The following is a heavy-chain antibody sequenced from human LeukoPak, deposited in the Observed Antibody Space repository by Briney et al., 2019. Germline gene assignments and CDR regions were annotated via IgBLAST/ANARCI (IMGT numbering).Heavy chain of an antibody. D-gene: IGHD2-21*02. CDR3: AKSCGGYCYFMDY. CDR2: ISYDGTNK. CDR1: GFTFSSYG. Sequence: GGSLRLSCAASGFTFSSYGMHWVRQAPGKGLEWVAIISYDGTNKNYADSVKGRFTISRDNSKNTLYLQMDSLKTEDTAVYYCAKSCGGYCYFMDYWGQGTLVTVSS. V-gene: IGHV3-30*18. J-gene: IGHJ4*02.